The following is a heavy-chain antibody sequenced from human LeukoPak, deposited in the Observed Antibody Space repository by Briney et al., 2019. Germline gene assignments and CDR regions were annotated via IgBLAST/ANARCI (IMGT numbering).Heavy chain of an antibody. V-gene: IGHV3-21*01. CDR1: GVTFRSYS. CDR2: ISSSSSYI. Sequence: KSGGSLRLSCAASGVTFRSYSMNWVRQAPGKGLEWVSSISSSSSYIYYADSVKGRFTISRDNSKNTLYLQMNSLRAEDTAVYYCAKDREWELRSPFDYWGQGTLVTVSS. CDR3: AKDREWELRSPFDY. J-gene: IGHJ4*02. D-gene: IGHD1-26*01.